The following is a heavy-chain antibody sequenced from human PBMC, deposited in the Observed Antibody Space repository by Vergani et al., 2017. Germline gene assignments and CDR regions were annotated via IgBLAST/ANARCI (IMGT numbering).Heavy chain of an antibody. CDR2: IYHSGGT. V-gene: IGHV4-38-2*02. D-gene: IGHD3-10*01. Sequence: QVQLQESGPGLVKPSETLSLTCTVSGYSISSGYYWGWIRQPPGKGLEWIGSIYHSGGTYYNPSLKSRVTISVDKSKNQFSLKLSSVTAADTAVYYCAREAVRMFTMVRGVGNWFDPWGQGTLVTVSS. CDR3: AREAVRMFTMVRGVGNWFDP. J-gene: IGHJ5*02. CDR1: GYSISSGYY.